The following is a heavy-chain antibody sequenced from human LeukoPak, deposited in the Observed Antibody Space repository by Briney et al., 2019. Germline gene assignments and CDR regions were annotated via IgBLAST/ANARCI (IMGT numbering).Heavy chain of an antibody. J-gene: IGHJ3*02. CDR1: GFTFTSSA. CDR3: AAGTPNIVAHDAFDI. CDR2: IVVGSGNT. D-gene: IGHD5-12*01. Sequence: SVTVSCKASGFTFTSSAMQWVRQARGQRREWIGWIVVGSGNTNYAQKFQERVTITRDMSTSTAYMELSSLRSEDTAVYYCAAGTPNIVAHDAFDIWGQGTMVTVSS. V-gene: IGHV1-58*02.